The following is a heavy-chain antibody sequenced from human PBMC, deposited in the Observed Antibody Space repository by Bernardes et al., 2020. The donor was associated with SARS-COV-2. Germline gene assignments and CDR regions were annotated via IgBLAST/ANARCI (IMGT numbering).Heavy chain of an antibody. J-gene: IGHJ4*02. D-gene: IGHD3-9*01. CDR3: AKRDDILTGFDY. CDR2: ISAFGGST. CDR1: GFAFRTSA. Sequence: ALRLSCAASGFAFRTSAMNWVRQAPGQGLEWVSVISAFGGSTFYADSVKGRFTISRDNSKSTLYLQMNSLRAEDTAVYYCAKRDDILTGFDYWGQGTLVTVSS. V-gene: IGHV3-23*01.